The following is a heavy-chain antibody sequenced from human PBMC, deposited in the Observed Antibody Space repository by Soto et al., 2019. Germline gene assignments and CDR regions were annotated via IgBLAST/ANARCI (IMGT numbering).Heavy chain of an antibody. CDR2: IIPIFGTA. J-gene: IGHJ6*02. V-gene: IGHV1-69*12. Sequence: QVQLVQSGAEVKKPGSSVKVSCKASGGTFSSYAISWVRQAPGQGLEWMGGIIPIFGTADYAQKFQGRVTVXADESTSTAYMELSSLRSEDTAVYYCATAVLLMYYYYGMDVWGQGTTVTVSS. CDR3: ATAVLLMYYYYGMDV. CDR1: GGTFSSYA. D-gene: IGHD2-8*01.